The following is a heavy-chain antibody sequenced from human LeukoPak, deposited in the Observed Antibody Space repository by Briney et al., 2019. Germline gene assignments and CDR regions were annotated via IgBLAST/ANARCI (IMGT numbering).Heavy chain of an antibody. J-gene: IGHJ4*02. CDR3: AKDERCSGGSCYPGY. Sequence: PGGSLRLSCAASGFTFSSYAMSWVRQAPGKGLEWVSGISGSGGSTNYADSVKGRFTISRDNSKNTLYLQMNSLRAEDTAVYYGAKDERCSGGSCYPGYWGQGTLVTVSP. V-gene: IGHV3-23*01. CDR2: ISGSGGST. D-gene: IGHD2-15*01. CDR1: GFTFSSYA.